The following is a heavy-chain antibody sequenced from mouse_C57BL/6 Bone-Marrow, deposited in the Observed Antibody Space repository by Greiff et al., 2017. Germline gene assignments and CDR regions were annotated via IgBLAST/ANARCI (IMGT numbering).Heavy chain of an antibody. CDR1: GFTFSSYG. Sequence: EVKLVESGGDLVKPGGSLKLSCAASGFTFSSYGMSWVRQTPDKRLEWVATISSGGSYTYYPDSVKGRFTISRDNAKNTLYLQMSSLKSEDTAMYYCARHVNYVPYYAMDYWGQGTSVTVSS. CDR3: ARHVNYVPYYAMDY. V-gene: IGHV5-6*02. J-gene: IGHJ4*01. D-gene: IGHD1-1*01. CDR2: ISSGGSYT.